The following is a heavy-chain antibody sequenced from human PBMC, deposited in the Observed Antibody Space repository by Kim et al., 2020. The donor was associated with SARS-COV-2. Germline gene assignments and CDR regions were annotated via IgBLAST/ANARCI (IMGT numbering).Heavy chain of an antibody. V-gene: IGHV3-21*01. CDR2: ISSSSSYI. CDR3: ARAEYERPITMVRGVIID. CDR1: GFTFSSYS. Sequence: GGSLRLSCAASGFTFSSYSMNWVRQAPGKGLEWVSSISSSSSYIYYADSVKGRFTISRDNAKNSLYLQMNSLRAEDTAVYYCARAEYERPITMVRGVIIDWGQGTLVTVSS. J-gene: IGHJ4*02. D-gene: IGHD3-10*01.